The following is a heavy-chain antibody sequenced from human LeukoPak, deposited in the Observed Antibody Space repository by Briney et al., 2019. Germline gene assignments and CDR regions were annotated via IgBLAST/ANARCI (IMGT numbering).Heavy chain of an antibody. CDR1: GGSISSYY. Sequence: SETLSLTCTASGGSISSYYWSWIRQPPGKGLEWIGYIYYSGSTNYNPSLKSRVTISVDTSKNQFSLKLSSVTAADTAVYYCASGYQLLGWFDPWGQGTLVTVSS. J-gene: IGHJ5*02. D-gene: IGHD2-2*01. CDR2: IYYSGST. V-gene: IGHV4-59*01. CDR3: ASGYQLLGWFDP.